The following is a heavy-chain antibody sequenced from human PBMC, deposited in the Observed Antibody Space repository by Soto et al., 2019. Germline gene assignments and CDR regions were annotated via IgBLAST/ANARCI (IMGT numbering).Heavy chain of an antibody. CDR3: ARERYYYDSSGYWFCYFDY. CDR2: IYSGGST. V-gene: IGHV3-53*01. J-gene: IGHJ4*02. D-gene: IGHD3-22*01. CDR1: GFTVSSNY. Sequence: GSLRLSCAASGFTVSSNYMSWVRQAPGKGLEWVSVIYSGGSTYYADSVKGRFTISRDNSKNTLYLQMNSLRAEDTAVYYCARERYYYDSSGYWFCYFDYWGQGTLVTVSS.